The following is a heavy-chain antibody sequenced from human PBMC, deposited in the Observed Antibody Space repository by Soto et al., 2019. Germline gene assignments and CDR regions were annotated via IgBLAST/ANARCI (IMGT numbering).Heavy chain of an antibody. CDR1: RFTFSDFA. J-gene: IGHJ5*01. CDR3: AKDAVPYNGKWDWFDS. CDR2: IGGGGTDT. Sequence: DVQLLESGGGLVQPGGSLTLSCAASRFTFSDFAMGWVRQAPGKGLEWVSSIGGGGTDTYYADSVKGRFTISRDNSKNTLYLQMDSLRDEDTAVYYCAKDAVPYNGKWDWFDSWGQGTLVIVSS. V-gene: IGHV3-23*01. D-gene: IGHD1-20*01.